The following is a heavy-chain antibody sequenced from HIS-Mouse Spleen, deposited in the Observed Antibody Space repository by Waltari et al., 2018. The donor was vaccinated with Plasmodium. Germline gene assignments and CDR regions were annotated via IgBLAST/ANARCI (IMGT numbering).Heavy chain of an antibody. CDR2: IKQDGREK. V-gene: IGHV3-7*01. D-gene: IGHD6-13*01. CDR3: ASSWYWYFDL. Sequence: EVQLVESGGGLVQPGGSLRLSCAASGFTFSSYWMSWVRQAPGKGLEWVANIKQDGREKYYVDSVKGLFTNSRDNAKNSLYLQMNSLRAEDTAVYYCASSWYWYFDLWGRGTLVTVSS. CDR1: GFTFSSYW. J-gene: IGHJ2*01.